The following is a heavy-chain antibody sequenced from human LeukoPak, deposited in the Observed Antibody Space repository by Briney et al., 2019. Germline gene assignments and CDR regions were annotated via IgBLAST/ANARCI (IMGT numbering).Heavy chain of an antibody. V-gene: IGHV4-4*07. CDR3: ARDLLVGGSFFDY. CDR2: VYTTGTT. J-gene: IGHJ4*02. D-gene: IGHD1-26*01. CDR1: GGSLTIYY. Sequence: PSETLSLTCSVSGGSLTIYYWSWIRQSAGKGLEWIGRVYTTGTTNYNPSLKSRVTMSLDTSTNRFSLQLSSVTAADTAVYYCARDLLVGGSFFDYWGQGFLVPVSS.